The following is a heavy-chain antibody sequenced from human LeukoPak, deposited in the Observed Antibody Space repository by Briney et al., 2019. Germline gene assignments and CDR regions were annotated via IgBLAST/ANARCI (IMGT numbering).Heavy chain of an antibody. CDR1: GFTFHNYA. CDR2: ISCKGYIT. J-gene: IGHJ4*02. Sequence: GSLRLSWAGPGFTFHNYALDWVRPAPGEGLEWVSAISCKGYITFYADSVKGRFTISRDNSRYTLYLQMNSLRAEDAAMYYCAKDRPNYHESNGHYYRRNGDYWGQGTLVTVSS. CDR3: AKDRPNYHESNGHYYRRNGDY. D-gene: IGHD3-22*01. V-gene: IGHV3-23*01.